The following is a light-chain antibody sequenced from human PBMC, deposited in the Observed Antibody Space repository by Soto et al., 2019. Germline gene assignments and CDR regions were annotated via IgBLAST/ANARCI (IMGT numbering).Light chain of an antibody. J-gene: IGKJ1*01. V-gene: IGKV1-39*01. CDR3: QQSYSILT. CDR1: QSISSS. CDR2: AAS. Sequence: DIQMTQSPSSLSASVGDRVTITCRASQSISSSLNWYQQKPGKPPKLLIYAASSLQSGVPSRFSGSGSGTDFTLTISSLQPEDFATYYCQQSYSILTFGQGTKVEIK.